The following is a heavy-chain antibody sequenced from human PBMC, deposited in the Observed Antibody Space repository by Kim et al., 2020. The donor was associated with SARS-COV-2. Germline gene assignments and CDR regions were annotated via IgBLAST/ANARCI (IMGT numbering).Heavy chain of an antibody. CDR3: AREFPLFRSPRKNFWSGYYDY. V-gene: IGHV3-30-3*01. J-gene: IGHJ4*02. D-gene: IGHD3-3*01. CDR1: GFTFSSYA. CDR2: ISYDGSNK. Sequence: GSLRLSCAASGFTFSSYAMHWVRQAPGKGLEWVAVISYDGSNKYYADSVKGRFTISRDNSKNTLYLQMNSLRAEDTAVYYCAREFPLFRSPRKNFWSGYYDYWGQGTLVTVSS.